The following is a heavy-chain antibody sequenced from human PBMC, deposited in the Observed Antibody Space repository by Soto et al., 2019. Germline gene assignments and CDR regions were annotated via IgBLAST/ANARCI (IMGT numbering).Heavy chain of an antibody. V-gene: IGHV3-7*03. J-gene: IGHJ5*01. Sequence: PGGSLRLSCAGSGFTFSNHWMNWVRQAPGKGLEWVDNIKADGSEKYYVDSVKGRFTISRDNAKNSLYQQITSLRAADTAVYYCARARGVDSWGQGTLVTVSS. CDR1: GFTFSNHW. CDR3: ARARGVDS. D-gene: IGHD3-16*01. CDR2: IKADGSEK.